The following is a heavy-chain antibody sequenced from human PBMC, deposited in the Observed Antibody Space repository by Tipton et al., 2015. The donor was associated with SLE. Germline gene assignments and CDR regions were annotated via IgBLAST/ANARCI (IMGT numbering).Heavy chain of an antibody. J-gene: IGHJ3*02. V-gene: IGHV3-30*04. CDR3: ARDSTMVRGPGGAFDI. Sequence: SLRLSCAASGFTFSSYAMHWVRQAPGKGLEWVAVISYDGSNKYYADSVKGRFTISRDNSKNTLYLQMNSLRAEDTAVYYCARDSTMVRGPGGAFDIWGQGTMVTVSS. CDR2: ISYDGSNK. D-gene: IGHD3-10*01. CDR1: GFTFSSYA.